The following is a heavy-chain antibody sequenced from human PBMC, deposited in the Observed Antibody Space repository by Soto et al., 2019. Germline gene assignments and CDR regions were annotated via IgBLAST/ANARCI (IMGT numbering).Heavy chain of an antibody. Sequence: ASVKVSCKASGYTFTSYTMNWVRQAPGQRLEWMGWINPDNGNTKSSQKFQDRVIITRDTSASTAYMDLSSLRSEDTAVYYCASGIATCQLDAWGQGTLVTVSS. J-gene: IGHJ5*02. D-gene: IGHD6-13*01. CDR3: ASGIATCQLDA. CDR2: INPDNGNT. V-gene: IGHV1-3*01. CDR1: GYTFTSYT.